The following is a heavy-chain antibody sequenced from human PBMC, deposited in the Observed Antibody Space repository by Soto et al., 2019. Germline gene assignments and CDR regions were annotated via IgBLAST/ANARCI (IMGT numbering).Heavy chain of an antibody. V-gene: IGHV1-69*01. CDR2: IIPIFGTA. CDR1: GGTFNSYA. CDR3: ARAPPGYYDSSGGPYFDY. D-gene: IGHD3-22*01. Sequence: QVQLVQSGAEVKKPGSSVKVSCKASGGTFNSYAISWVRQAPGQGLEWMGGIIPIFGTANYAQKFQGRVTITADEPTSTAYMELSSLRSEDTAVYYCARAPPGYYDSSGGPYFDYWGQGTLVTVSS. J-gene: IGHJ4*02.